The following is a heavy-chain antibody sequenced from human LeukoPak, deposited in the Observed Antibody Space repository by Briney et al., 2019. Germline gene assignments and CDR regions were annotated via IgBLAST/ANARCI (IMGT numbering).Heavy chain of an antibody. Sequence: ASVKVSCKASGYTFTSYDINWVRQATGQGLEWMGWMNPNSGNTGYAQKFQGRVTMTEDTSTDTAYMELSSLRSEDTAVYYCATEGYCSSTSCRMDAFDIWGQGTMVTVSS. CDR3: ATEGYCSSTSCRMDAFDI. D-gene: IGHD2-2*01. CDR2: MNPNSGNT. CDR1: GYTFTSYD. V-gene: IGHV1-8*01. J-gene: IGHJ3*02.